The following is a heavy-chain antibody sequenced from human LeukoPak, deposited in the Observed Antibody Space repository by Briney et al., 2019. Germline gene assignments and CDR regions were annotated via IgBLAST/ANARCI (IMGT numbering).Heavy chain of an antibody. CDR3: ARDLGCTNGVCYGYWFDP. V-gene: IGHV1-69*05. Sequence: GASVKVSCKASGCTFSSYAISWVRQAPGQGLEWMGRIIPIFGTANYAQKFQGRVTITTDESTSTAYMELSSLRSEDTAVYYCARDLGCTNGVCYGYWFDPWGQGTLVTVSS. CDR2: IIPIFGTA. J-gene: IGHJ5*02. D-gene: IGHD2-8*01. CDR1: GCTFSSYA.